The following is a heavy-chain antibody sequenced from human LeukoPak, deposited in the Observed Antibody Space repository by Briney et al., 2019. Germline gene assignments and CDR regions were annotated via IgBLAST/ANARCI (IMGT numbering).Heavy chain of an antibody. J-gene: IGHJ4*02. V-gene: IGHV1-58*01. CDR3: AAVPYYDFWSGYYTCDY. CDR2: IVVGSGNT. Sequence: SVKVSCKASGFTFTSSAVQWVRQARGQRLEWIGWIVVGSGNTNYAQKFQERVTITRDMSTSTAYMELSSLRSKDTAVYYCAAVPYYDFWSGYYTCDYWGQGTLVTVSS. CDR1: GFTFTSSA. D-gene: IGHD3-3*01.